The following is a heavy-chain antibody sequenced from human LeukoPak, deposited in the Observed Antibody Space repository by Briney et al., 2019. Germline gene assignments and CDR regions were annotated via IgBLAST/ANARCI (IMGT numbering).Heavy chain of an antibody. CDR3: ARELYGDFLPGEN. Sequence: ASVKVSCKASGYTFTSYGISWVRQAPGQGLERMGLISAYNGNTNYAQKLQGRVTMTTDTSTSTAYMELRSLRSDDMAVYYCARELYGDFLPGENWGQGTLVTVSS. J-gene: IGHJ4*02. CDR1: GYTFTSYG. V-gene: IGHV1-18*03. D-gene: IGHD4-17*01. CDR2: ISAYNGNT.